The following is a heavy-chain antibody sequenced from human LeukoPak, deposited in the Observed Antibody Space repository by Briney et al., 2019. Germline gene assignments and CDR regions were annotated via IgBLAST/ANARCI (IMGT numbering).Heavy chain of an antibody. J-gene: IGHJ4*02. CDR2: IYTSGRT. V-gene: IGHV4-4*09. CDR3: ARHARATPRGNFDY. Sequence: SETLSLTCTVSGGSISSYYWSWIRQPPGKGLEWIRYIYTSGRTTYNPSLKSRATISLDTPKNQFSLKPSSVTAADTAVYYCARHARATPRGNFDYWGQGTLVTVSS. CDR1: GGSISSYY. D-gene: IGHD1-26*01.